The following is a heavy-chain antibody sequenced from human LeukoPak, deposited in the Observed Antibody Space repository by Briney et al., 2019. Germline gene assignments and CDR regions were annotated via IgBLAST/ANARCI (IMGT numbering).Heavy chain of an antibody. CDR1: GFNFGGNA. V-gene: IGHV3-7*01. J-gene: IGHJ4*02. Sequence: PGGSLRLSCTASGFNFGGNAMSWFRQAPGKGLEWVANIKQDGSEKYYVDSVKGRFTISRDNAKNSLYLQMNSLRAEDTAVYYCAKGWFGEDSNYFDYWGQGTLVTVSS. CDR3: AKGWFGEDSNYFDY. CDR2: IKQDGSEK. D-gene: IGHD3-10*01.